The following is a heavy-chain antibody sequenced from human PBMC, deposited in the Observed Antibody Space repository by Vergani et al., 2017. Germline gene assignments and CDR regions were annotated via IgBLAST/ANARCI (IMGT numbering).Heavy chain of an antibody. D-gene: IGHD5-12*01. V-gene: IGHV3-23*01. Sequence: EVQLLESGGGLVQPGGSLRLSCEASGFSFPGYAMSWVRQAPGKGLEWVSSVSGSSATPYYADSVKGRFIISRDNSKNTLHLQMNSLRADDTAVYYCAKANPRNSGYDYLYYYHAMDVWGQGTTVTVSS. J-gene: IGHJ6*02. CDR1: GFSFPGYA. CDR2: VSGSSATP. CDR3: AKANPRNSGYDYLYYYHAMDV.